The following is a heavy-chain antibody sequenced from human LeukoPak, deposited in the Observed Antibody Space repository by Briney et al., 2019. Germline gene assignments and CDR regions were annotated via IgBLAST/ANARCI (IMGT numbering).Heavy chain of an antibody. CDR1: GLSRSTSGVG. D-gene: IGHD2-15*01. V-gene: IGHV2-5*01. CDR2: IYWNDDK. J-gene: IGHJ6*02. Sequence: SGPTLSKPTQPLTLTCTLSGLSRSTSGVGGGWIRQPPGKALEWLALIYWNDDKRYRPSLKSRLTITKDTSKNQVVLTITNIDPVDTATYYCAHMMDYCSGGSCYSGSQPSYYYGMDVWGQGTTVTVSS. CDR3: AHMMDYCSGGSCYSGSQPSYYYGMDV.